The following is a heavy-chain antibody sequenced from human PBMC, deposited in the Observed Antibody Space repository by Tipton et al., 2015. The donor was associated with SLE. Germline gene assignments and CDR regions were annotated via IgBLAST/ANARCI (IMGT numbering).Heavy chain of an antibody. J-gene: IGHJ3*02. Sequence: TLSLTCTVSGGSISSSSYYWGWIRQPPGKGLEWIGHIYYSGSTNYNPSLKSRVTISVDTSKNQFSLKLSSVTAADTAVYYCARVRVGARGAFDIWGQGTMVTVSS. CDR2: IYYSGST. D-gene: IGHD1-26*01. V-gene: IGHV4-61*05. CDR3: ARVRVGARGAFDI. CDR1: GGSISSSSYY.